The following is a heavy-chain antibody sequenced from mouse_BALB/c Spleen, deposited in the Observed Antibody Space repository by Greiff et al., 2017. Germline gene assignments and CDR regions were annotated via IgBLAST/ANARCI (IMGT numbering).Heavy chain of an antibody. D-gene: IGHD2-10*02. Sequence: EVKVEESGGGLVKPGGSLKLSCAASGFTFSSYAMSWVRQTPEKRLEWVASISSGGSTYYPDSVKGRFTISRDNARNILYLQMSSLRSEDTAMYYCATYGNFHYAMDYWGQGTSVTVSS. V-gene: IGHV5-6-5*01. CDR2: ISSGGST. CDR1: GFTFSSYA. J-gene: IGHJ4*01. CDR3: ATYGNFHYAMDY.